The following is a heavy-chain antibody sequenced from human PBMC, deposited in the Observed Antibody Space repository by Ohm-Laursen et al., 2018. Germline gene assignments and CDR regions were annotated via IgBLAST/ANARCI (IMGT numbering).Heavy chain of an antibody. J-gene: IGHJ6*02. Sequence: SLRLSCAASGFTFSSYEMNWVRQAPGKGLEWVSYISSSGSTIYYADSVKGRFTISRDNAKNSLYLQMNSPRAEDTAVYYCARDLLWLGNYYGMDVWGQGTTVTVSS. CDR3: ARDLLWLGNYYGMDV. CDR1: GFTFSSYE. D-gene: IGHD5-18*01. V-gene: IGHV3-48*03. CDR2: ISSSGSTI.